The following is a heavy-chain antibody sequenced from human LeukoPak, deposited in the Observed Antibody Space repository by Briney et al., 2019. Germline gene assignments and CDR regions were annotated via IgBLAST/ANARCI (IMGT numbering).Heavy chain of an antibody. CDR2: ISSSGTTI. J-gene: IGHJ4*02. CDR1: GFTFSDYY. Sequence: GGSLRLSCAASGFTFSDYYMSWIRQAPGKGLEWVSYISSSGTTIYYVDSVKGRFTISRDNAKNSLYLQMNSLRAEDTAVYYCARDEVGAIRPFDYWGQGTLVTVSS. CDR3: ARDEVGAIRPFDY. D-gene: IGHD1-26*01. V-gene: IGHV3-11*04.